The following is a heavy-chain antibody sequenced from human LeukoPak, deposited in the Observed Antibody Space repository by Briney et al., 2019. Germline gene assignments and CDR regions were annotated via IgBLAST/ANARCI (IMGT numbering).Heavy chain of an antibody. CDR3: AKGVAVAGNY. V-gene: IGHV3-30*18. Sequence: GRSLRLSCAAPGFTFSSYGMHWVRQAPGKGLEWVAVISYDGSNKYYADSVKGRFTISRDNSKNTLYLQMNSLRAEDTAVYYCAKGVAVAGNYWGQGTLVTVSS. CDR2: ISYDGSNK. D-gene: IGHD6-19*01. J-gene: IGHJ4*02. CDR1: GFTFSSYG.